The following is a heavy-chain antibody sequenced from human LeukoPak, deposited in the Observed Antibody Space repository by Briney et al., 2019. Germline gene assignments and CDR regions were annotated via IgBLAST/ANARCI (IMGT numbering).Heavy chain of an antibody. V-gene: IGHV3-23*01. CDR2: ISGSGGST. CDR1: GFTFSSYA. Sequence: PGGSLRLSCAASGFTFSSYAMSWVRQAPGKGLEWVSAISGSGGSTYYADSVKGRFTISRDNSKNTLYLQMNSLRAEDTAVYYCANDLYDILTGLSRPSAWGQGTLVTVSS. CDR3: ANDLYDILTGLSRPSA. D-gene: IGHD3-9*01. J-gene: IGHJ5*02.